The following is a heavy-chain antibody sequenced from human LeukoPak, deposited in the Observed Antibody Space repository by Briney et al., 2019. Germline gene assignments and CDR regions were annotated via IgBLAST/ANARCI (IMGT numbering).Heavy chain of an antibody. V-gene: IGHV1-46*01. Sequence: GASVKVSCKASGYTFTSYYMHWVRQAPGQGLEWMGIINPSGGSTSYAQKFQGRVTMTRDTPTGTVYMELSSLRSEDTAVYYCARDWATVTIGNAFDIWGQGTMVTVSS. CDR3: ARDWATVTIGNAFDI. CDR1: GYTFTSYY. CDR2: INPSGGST. J-gene: IGHJ3*02. D-gene: IGHD4-17*01.